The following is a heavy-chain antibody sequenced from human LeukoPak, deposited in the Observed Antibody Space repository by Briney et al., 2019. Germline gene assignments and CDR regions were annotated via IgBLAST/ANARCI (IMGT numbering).Heavy chain of an antibody. D-gene: IGHD6-19*01. V-gene: IGHV4-31*03. Sequence: PSETLSLTCTVSGGSISSGGFYWSWIRQHPGKGLEWIGHIYYSESTYYSPSLKSRVTMSVDTSKNQFSLKLSSVTAADTAVYFCARQYSYGFRLYWYFDLWGRGTLVTVSS. J-gene: IGHJ2*01. CDR1: GGSISSGGFY. CDR2: IYYSEST. CDR3: ARQYSYGFRLYWYFDL.